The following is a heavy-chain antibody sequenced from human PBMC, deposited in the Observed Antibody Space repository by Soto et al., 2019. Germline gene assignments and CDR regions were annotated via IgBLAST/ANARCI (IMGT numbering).Heavy chain of an antibody. CDR3: AREGTNCSSTSCPIDY. V-gene: IGHV1-2*04. D-gene: IGHD2-2*01. CDR1: GYTFTGYY. Sequence: QVQLVQSGAEVKKPGASVKVSCKASGYTFTGYYMHWVRQAPGQGLEWMGWINPNSGGTNYAQKFQGWVTMTRDTSISTAYMELSRLRSDDTAVYYCAREGTNCSSTSCPIDYWGQGTLVTVSS. CDR2: INPNSGGT. J-gene: IGHJ4*02.